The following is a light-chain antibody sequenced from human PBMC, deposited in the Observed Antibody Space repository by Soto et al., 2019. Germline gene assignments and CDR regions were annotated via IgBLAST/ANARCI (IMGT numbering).Light chain of an antibody. J-gene: IGLJ1*01. V-gene: IGLV2-8*01. CDR3: ASYADSKYV. CDR2: EVT. CDR1: SSDVGGYNY. Sequence: QSALTQPPSASGSPGQSVTISCTGTSSDVGGYNYVSWYQQHPGKAPKLTIYEVTKRPSGVPDRLSGSKSGNTASLTVSGLQAEDEADYYCASYADSKYVLGTGTKVTVL.